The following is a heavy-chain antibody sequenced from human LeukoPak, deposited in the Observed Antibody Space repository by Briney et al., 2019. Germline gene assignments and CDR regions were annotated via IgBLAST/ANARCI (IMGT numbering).Heavy chain of an antibody. CDR2: INPNSGGT. D-gene: IGHD3-10*01. CDR3: ARSARITMVRGVINN. V-gene: IGHV1-2*02. J-gene: IGHJ4*02. CDR1: GYTFTGYY. Sequence: GASVKASCKASGYTFTGYYMHWVRQAPGQGLEWMGWINPNSGGTNYAQKFQGRVTMTRDTSISTAYMELSRLRSDDTAVYYCARSARITMVRGVINNWGQGTLVTVSS.